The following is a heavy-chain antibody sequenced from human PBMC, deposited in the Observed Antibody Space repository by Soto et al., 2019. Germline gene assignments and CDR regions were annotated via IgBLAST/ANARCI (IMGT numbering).Heavy chain of an antibody. CDR1: GFPFSSYV. J-gene: IGHJ4*02. Sequence: GGSLRLSCAASGFPFSSYVMSWVRQAPGKGLEWVSGISGGGSNTFYADSVKGRFTTSRDNSKNTLLLQMNSLGAEDTAVYYCAKDSNKYSSSLRGRYFDYWGQGIGVTVSS. V-gene: IGHV3-23*01. CDR3: AKDSNKYSSSLRGRYFDY. CDR2: ISGGGSNT. D-gene: IGHD4-4*01.